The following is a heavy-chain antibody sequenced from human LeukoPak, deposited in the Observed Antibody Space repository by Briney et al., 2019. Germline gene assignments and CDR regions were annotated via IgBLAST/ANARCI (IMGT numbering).Heavy chain of an antibody. CDR2: IYYSGST. J-gene: IGHJ4*02. CDR1: GGSISSYY. CDR3: ARQGDFDY. V-gene: IGHV4-59*01. Sequence: SETLSLTCTVSGGSISSYYWSWIRQPPGKGLEWIGYIYYSGSTNYNPSLKSRVTISVDTSKNQFSLKLSSVTAADTAVYYCARQGDFDYWGQGTLVTVSS.